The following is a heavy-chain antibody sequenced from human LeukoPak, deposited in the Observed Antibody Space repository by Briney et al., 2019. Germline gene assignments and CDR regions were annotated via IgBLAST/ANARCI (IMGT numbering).Heavy chain of an antibody. CDR2: IWYDGSNK. CDR3: ARDGGKGGSYFDY. D-gene: IGHD2-15*01. J-gene: IGHJ4*02. V-gene: IGHV3-33*08. Sequence: GGSLRLSCAASGFTFSSSAMSWVRQAPGKGLEWVAVIWYDGSNKYYADSVKGRFTISRDNSKNTLYLQMNSLRAEDTAVYYCARDGGKGGSYFDYWGQGTLVTVSS. CDR1: GFTFSSSA.